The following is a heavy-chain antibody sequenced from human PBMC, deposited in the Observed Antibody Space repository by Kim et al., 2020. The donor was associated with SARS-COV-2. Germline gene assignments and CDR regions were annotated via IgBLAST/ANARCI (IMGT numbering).Heavy chain of an antibody. D-gene: IGHD7-27*01. V-gene: IGHV3-23*01. Sequence: YYADSVKGRFTISRDKSKNTLYMQMNSLRAEDTAVYYCAKWKTGGYYFDYWGQGTLVTVSS. J-gene: IGHJ4*02. CDR3: AKWKTGGYYFDY.